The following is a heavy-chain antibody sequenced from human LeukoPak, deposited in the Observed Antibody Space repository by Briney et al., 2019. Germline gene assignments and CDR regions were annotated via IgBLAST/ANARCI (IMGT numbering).Heavy chain of an antibody. CDR2: IWYDGSNK. Sequence: GGSLRLSCAASGFTFSSYGMHWVRQAPGKGLEWVAVIWYDGSNKYYADSVKGRFTISRDNSKNTLFLQMSSLRPEDTAVYYCAKGYSYSFDYWGQGTLVAVSS. CDR3: AKGYSYSFDY. D-gene: IGHD2-21*01. V-gene: IGHV3-30*02. CDR1: GFTFSSYG. J-gene: IGHJ4*02.